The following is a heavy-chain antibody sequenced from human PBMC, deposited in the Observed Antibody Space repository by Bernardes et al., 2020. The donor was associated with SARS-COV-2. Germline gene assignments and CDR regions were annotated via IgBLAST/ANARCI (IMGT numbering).Heavy chain of an antibody. CDR2: ISGSGGTT. D-gene: IGHD6-19*01. V-gene: IGHV3-23*01. CDR3: AKVFGDSSGWLDALDL. CDR1: RITFSNYA. Sequence: GGSLRLSCAASRITFSNYAMTWVRQAPGKGLEWVSAISGSGGTTYYADSVKGRFTISRDNSKNTLYLQMNSLRAEDTATYYCAKVFGDSSGWLDALDLWGQGTMVTVSS. J-gene: IGHJ3*01.